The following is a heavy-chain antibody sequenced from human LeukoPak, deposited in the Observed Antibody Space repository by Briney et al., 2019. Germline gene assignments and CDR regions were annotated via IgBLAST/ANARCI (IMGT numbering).Heavy chain of an antibody. J-gene: IGHJ4*02. CDR3: ARDPISYNWGIDY. D-gene: IGHD1-1*01. V-gene: IGHV3-48*04. CDR1: GFTFSTYS. Sequence: GGSLRLSCAASGFTFSTYSMNWVRQAPGKGLEWVSYISSSGSTIYYADSVKGRFTISRDNAKNSLYLQMNSLRAEDTAVYYCARDPISYNWGIDYWGQGTLVTVSS. CDR2: ISSSGSTI.